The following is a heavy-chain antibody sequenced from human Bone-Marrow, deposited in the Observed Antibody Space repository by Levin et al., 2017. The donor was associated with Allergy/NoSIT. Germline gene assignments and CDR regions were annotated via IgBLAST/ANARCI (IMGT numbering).Heavy chain of an antibody. V-gene: IGHV3-30*18. D-gene: IGHD2-8*01. J-gene: IGHJ5*02. Sequence: GESLKISCAVSGLSFSRFGMHWVRQAPGKGLEWVAVISYDGTKTYYSDSVKGRFTISRDNSKETVFLQMNSLGAEDTAVYYCAKDRGRGAENYAIWLDPWGQGTLVTVSS. CDR1: GLSFSRFG. CDR2: ISYDGTKT. CDR3: AKDRGRGAENYAIWLDP.